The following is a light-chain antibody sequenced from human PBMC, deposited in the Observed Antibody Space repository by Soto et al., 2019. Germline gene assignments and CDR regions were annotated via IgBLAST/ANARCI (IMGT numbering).Light chain of an antibody. V-gene: IGKV1-39*01. CDR3: QQSYSTPFT. CDR1: QSISSN. CDR2: AAS. Sequence: DIQMTQSPSSLSASVGARVTITCRASQSISSNLNWYQQKPGKAPKLLIYAASSLQSGVPSRFSGSGSGTDFTLTISCLQPEDFAVYYCQQSYSTPFTFGQGAKLEIK. J-gene: IGKJ2*01.